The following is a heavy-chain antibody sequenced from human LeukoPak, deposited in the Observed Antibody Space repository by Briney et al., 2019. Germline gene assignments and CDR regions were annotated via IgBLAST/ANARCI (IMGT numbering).Heavy chain of an antibody. CDR2: ISGSGGST. J-gene: IGHJ4*02. CDR1: GFTLSDYY. D-gene: IGHD6-19*01. Sequence: GGSLRLSCAASGFTLSDYYMSWIRQAPGKGLEWVSAISGSGGSTYYADSVKGRFTISRDNSKNTLYLQMNSLRAEDTAVYYCAKLSRTLKAVAAPGDWGQGTLVTVSS. CDR3: AKLSRTLKAVAAPGD. V-gene: IGHV3-23*01.